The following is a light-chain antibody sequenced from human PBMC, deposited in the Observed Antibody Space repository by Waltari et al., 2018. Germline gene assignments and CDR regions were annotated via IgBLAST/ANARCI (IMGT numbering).Light chain of an antibody. Sequence: QLVLTQSPSASASLGASVRLTCTLSSGRNNYAIAWHQQQPEKGPRYLMKVNNDGSHSKGDGIPDRFSASSSGAARYLTISSLQSEDEADYYCQTWDSAIVFGGGTKLTVL. J-gene: IGLJ2*01. V-gene: IGLV4-69*01. CDR2: VNNDGSH. CDR3: QTWDSAIV. CDR1: SGRNNYA.